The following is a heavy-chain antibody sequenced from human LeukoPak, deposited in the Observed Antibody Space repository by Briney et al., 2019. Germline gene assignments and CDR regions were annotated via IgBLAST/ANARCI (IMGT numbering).Heavy chain of an antibody. J-gene: IGHJ4*02. CDR3: ARGGGIAVAGRWGFFDY. D-gene: IGHD6-19*01. Sequence: GGSLRLSCAASGFTFSSYGMYWVRQAPGKGLEWVTFIRFDGSNKYYADSVKGRFTISRDNAKNSLYLQMNSLRAEDTAVYYCARGGGIAVAGRWGFFDYWGQGTLVTVSS. CDR2: IRFDGSNK. V-gene: IGHV3-30*02. CDR1: GFTFSSYG.